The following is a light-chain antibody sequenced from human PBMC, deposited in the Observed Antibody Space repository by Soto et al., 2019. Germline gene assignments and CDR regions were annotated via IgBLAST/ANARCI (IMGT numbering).Light chain of an antibody. V-gene: IGKV2D-29*01. J-gene: IGKJ1*01. CDR2: EVS. CDR3: QQYGSSGT. Sequence: IVMTQTTLSLSVTLGQPASISCTSSQSLLPSDGKAYLYWYLQKPGQPPQLLIYEVSNRFSGVPDRFSGSGSGADFTLTISRLEPEDFAVYYCQQYGSSGTFGQGTKVDIK. CDR1: QSLLPSDGKAY.